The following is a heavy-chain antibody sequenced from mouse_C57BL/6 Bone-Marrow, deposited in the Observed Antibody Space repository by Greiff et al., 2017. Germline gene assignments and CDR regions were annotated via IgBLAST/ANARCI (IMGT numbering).Heavy chain of an antibody. D-gene: IGHD1-1*01. CDR3: APVSYYCGSSPYYAMDY. Sequence: QVQLKQPGAELVRPGTSVKLSCKASGYTFTSYWMHWVKQRPGQGLEWIGVIDPSDSYTNYNQKFKGKATLTVDTSSSTAYMQLSSLTSEDSAVYFCAPVSYYCGSSPYYAMDYWGQGTSVTVSS. CDR2: IDPSDSYT. V-gene: IGHV1-59*01. J-gene: IGHJ4*01. CDR1: GYTFTSYW.